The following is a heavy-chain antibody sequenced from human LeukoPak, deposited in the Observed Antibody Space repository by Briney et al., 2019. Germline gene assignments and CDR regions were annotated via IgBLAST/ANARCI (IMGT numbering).Heavy chain of an antibody. V-gene: IGHV4-34*01. J-gene: IGHJ4*02. Sequence: TSETLSLTCAVYGGSFSGYYWSWIRQPPGKGLEWIGEINHSGSTNYNPSLKSRVTISVDSSKNQFSLKLSSVTAADTAVYFCARTTLLGTQDCWGRGTLVTVSS. CDR1: GGSFSGYY. CDR3: ARTTLLGTQDC. CDR2: INHSGST. D-gene: IGHD1-1*01.